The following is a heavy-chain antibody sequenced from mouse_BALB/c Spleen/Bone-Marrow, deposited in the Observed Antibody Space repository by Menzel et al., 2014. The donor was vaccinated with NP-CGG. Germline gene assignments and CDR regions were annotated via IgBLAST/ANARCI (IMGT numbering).Heavy chain of an antibody. CDR2: IDPENGYT. CDR1: GFNIKDYY. V-gene: IGHV14-4*02. J-gene: IGHJ2*01. Sequence: EVKLVEPGAELVRSGASVKLSCTASGFNIKDYYMNWVKQRPEQGLEWIGWIDPENGYTEYAPKFQGKATMTADTSSNTAYLQLSSLTSEDTGVYYCNADPITWGQGTTLTVSS. CDR3: NADPIT.